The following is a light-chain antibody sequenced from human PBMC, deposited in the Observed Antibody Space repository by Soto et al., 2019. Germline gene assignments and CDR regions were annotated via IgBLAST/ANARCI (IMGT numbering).Light chain of an antibody. CDR2: AAS. CDR3: QQYYSYPRT. J-gene: IGKJ1*01. V-gene: IGKV1-8*01. CDR1: QGISSY. Sequence: SQMTQSQSSLSASVGDRVTITCRASQGISSYLAWYQQKPGKAPKLLIYAASTLQSGVPSRFSGSGSGTDFTLTITCLQSEDFATYYCQQYYSYPRTFGQGTKVDI.